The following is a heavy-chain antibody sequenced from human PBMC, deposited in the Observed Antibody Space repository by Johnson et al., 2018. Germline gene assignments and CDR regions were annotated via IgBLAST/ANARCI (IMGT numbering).Heavy chain of an antibody. CDR1: GFTFSTYG. J-gene: IGHJ6*02. CDR2: IWYDGTNK. V-gene: IGHV3-33*01. Sequence: QVQLVQSGGGVVQPGRSLRLSCAASGFTFSTYGMHWVRQAPGKGLERVAVIWYDGTNKYYADTVNGRFTISRDNSKDTPYLQMNSLRAEDTAVYYCARDEIEVVPGALDYYYGMDVWGQGTTVRVSS. CDR3: ARDEIEVVPGALDYYYGMDV. D-gene: IGHD2-2*01.